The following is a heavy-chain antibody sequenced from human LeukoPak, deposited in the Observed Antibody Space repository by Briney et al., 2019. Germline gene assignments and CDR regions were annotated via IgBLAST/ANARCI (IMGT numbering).Heavy chain of an antibody. CDR1: EFIFSDYA. CDR3: AKFEGATIPGWFNDY. D-gene: IGHD6-19*01. V-gene: IGHV3-23*05. CDR2: IDKTTYPT. Sequence: GGSLRLSCAASEFIFSDYAMGWVRQAPGRGLEWVSTIDKTTYPTFYADSVKGRFTISRDNSKNTLYLQMNSLRTEDTAVYFCAKFEGATIPGWFNDYWGQGILVTVSS. J-gene: IGHJ4*02.